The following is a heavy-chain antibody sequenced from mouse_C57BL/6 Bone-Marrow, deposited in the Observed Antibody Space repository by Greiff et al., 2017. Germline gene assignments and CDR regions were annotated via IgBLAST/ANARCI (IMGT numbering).Heavy chain of an antibody. CDR2: INPNNGGT. D-gene: IGHD2-2*01. CDR3: ATPMVTTWGPFDY. CDR1: GYTFTDYY. J-gene: IGHJ2*01. Sequence: EVQLQQSGPELVKPGASVKISCKASGYTFTDYYMNWVKQSHGKSLEWIGDINPNNGGTSYNQKFKGKATLTVDKSSSTAYMELRSLTSEDSAVYYCATPMVTTWGPFDYWGQGTTLTVSS. V-gene: IGHV1-26*01.